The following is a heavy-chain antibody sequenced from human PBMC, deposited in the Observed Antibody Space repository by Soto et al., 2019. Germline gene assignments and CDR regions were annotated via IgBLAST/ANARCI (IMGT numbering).Heavy chain of an antibody. CDR3: ARDSGSGYFLSQS. J-gene: IGHJ5*02. CDR2: IWYDGVNK. V-gene: IGHV3-33*01. Sequence: GGSLRLSCAASGFTFSSYGIHWVRQAPGKGQEWVAVIWYDGVNKYYADSVKGRFTISRDNSKNTLYLQMNSLRAEDTAVFFCARDSGSGYFLSQSWGQGTLVTVSS. D-gene: IGHD3-22*01. CDR1: GFTFSSYG.